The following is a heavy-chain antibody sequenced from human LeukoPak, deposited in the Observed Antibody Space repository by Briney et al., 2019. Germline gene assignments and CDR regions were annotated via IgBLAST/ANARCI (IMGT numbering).Heavy chain of an antibody. D-gene: IGHD3-22*01. CDR2: IYSGGST. V-gene: IGHV3-53*01. CDR3: ARGTYYYDSSGYSD. CDR1: GFTLSSNY. J-gene: IGHJ4*02. Sequence: GGSLRLSCAASGFTLSSNYMSWVRQAPGKGLEWVSVIYSGGSTYYADSVKGRFTISRDNSKNTLYLQMNSLRAEDTAVYYCARGTYYYDSSGYSDWGQGTLVTVSS.